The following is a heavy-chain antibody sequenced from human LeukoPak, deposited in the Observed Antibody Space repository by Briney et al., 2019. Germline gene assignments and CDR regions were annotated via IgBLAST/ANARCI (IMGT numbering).Heavy chain of an antibody. J-gene: IGHJ4*02. CDR3: ARQRPGIAAAGTLDY. V-gene: IGHV3-64*01. CDR2: ISSNGGST. CDR1: GFTFSSYA. Sequence: GGSLRLSCAASGFTFSSYAMHWVRQAPGKGLVYVSAISSNGGSTYYANSVKGRFTISRDNSKNTLYLQMGSLRAEDMAVYYCARQRPGIAAAGTLDYWGQGTLVTVSS. D-gene: IGHD6-13*01.